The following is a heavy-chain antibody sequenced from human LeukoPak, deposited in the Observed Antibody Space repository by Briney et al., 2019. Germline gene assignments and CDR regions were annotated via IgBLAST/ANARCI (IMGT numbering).Heavy chain of an antibody. Sequence: ASVKVSCKASGYTLTGYYMHWVRQAPGQGLEWMGWINPNSGGTNYAQKFQGRVTMTRDTSISTAYMELSRLRSDDTAVYYCARDRLSSRYFDLWGRGTLVTVSS. CDR2: INPNSGGT. J-gene: IGHJ2*01. CDR3: ARDRLSSRYFDL. CDR1: GYTLTGYY. D-gene: IGHD2/OR15-2a*01. V-gene: IGHV1-2*02.